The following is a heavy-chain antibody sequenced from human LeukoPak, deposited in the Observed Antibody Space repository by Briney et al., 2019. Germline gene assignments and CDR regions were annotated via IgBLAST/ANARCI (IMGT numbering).Heavy chain of an antibody. CDR2: IHSSGGT. Sequence: PGGSLRLSCAASGLTGSNNYMSWVRQAPGKGLEWVSAIHSSGGTYYADSVEGRFTISRDTSKNTLYLQINSLRVEDTAVYYCIVFGDSNHWGQGTLVTVSS. CDR1: GLTGSNNY. CDR3: IVFGDSNH. J-gene: IGHJ5*02. D-gene: IGHD4-17*01. V-gene: IGHV3-53*01.